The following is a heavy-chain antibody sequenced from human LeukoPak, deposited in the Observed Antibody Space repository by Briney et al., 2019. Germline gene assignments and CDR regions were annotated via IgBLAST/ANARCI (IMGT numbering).Heavy chain of an antibody. D-gene: IGHD3-3*01. CDR1: GFTVSSNY. CDR2: IYSGGST. V-gene: IGHV3-53*01. Sequence: PGGSLRLSCAASGFTVSSNYMSWVRQAPGKGLEWVSVIYSGGSTYYADSVKGRFTISRDNSKITLYLQMNSLRAEDTAVYYCAKDGAYYDFWSGYPTHYYYYMDVWGKGTTVTVSS. J-gene: IGHJ6*03. CDR3: AKDGAYYDFWSGYPTHYYYYMDV.